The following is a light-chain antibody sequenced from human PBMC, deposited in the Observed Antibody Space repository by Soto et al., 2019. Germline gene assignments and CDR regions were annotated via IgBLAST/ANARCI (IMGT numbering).Light chain of an antibody. Sequence: EIVLTQSPATLSLSPGERATLSCRARQSVGSYLSCSQQKPGQAPRLLIYDASNRATGIPTRFSGSGSGTDFTLSISSLEPEDFAVYYCQQRGNWPPYSFGQGTKTGD. CDR1: QSVGSY. J-gene: IGKJ2*03. CDR3: QQRGNWPPYS. CDR2: DAS. V-gene: IGKV3-11*01.